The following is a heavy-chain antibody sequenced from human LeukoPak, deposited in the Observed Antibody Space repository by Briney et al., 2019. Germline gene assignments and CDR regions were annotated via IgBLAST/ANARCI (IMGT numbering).Heavy chain of an antibody. V-gene: IGHV4-4*02. J-gene: IGHJ4*02. CDR2: INHSGST. CDR1: GGSISSSNW. CDR3: ARRSFYSSSSGTSY. Sequence: SETLSLTCAVSGGSISSSNWWSWVRQPPGKGLEWIGQINHSGSTYYNPSLKSRVTISLDTSNNQFSLRLSSVTAADTAVYYCARRSFYSSSSGTSYWGQGTLVTVSS. D-gene: IGHD6-6*01.